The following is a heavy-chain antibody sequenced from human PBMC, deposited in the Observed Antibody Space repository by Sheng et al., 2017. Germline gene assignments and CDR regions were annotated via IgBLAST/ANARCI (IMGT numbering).Heavy chain of an antibody. J-gene: IGHJ4*02. D-gene: IGHD6-13*01. CDR3: TTRWLVITAAGAGRDDF. V-gene: IGHV3-21*06. Sequence: EEQLVESGGGLAKPGGSLRLSCAASGITIKNYDVCWVRQAPGKGLECVSCATTSPAQTHYAESVKGRFTLSRDDDLNSASLQMNRLRVDDTAVYFCTTRWLVITAAGAGRDDFWGRGTQVIVSS. CDR1: GITIKNYD. CDR2: ATTSPAQT.